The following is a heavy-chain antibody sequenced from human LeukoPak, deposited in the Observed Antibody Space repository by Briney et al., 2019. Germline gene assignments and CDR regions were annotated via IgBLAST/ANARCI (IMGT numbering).Heavy chain of an antibody. CDR1: GGSISSFY. D-gene: IGHD6-19*01. V-gene: IGHV4-59*01. CDR2: MYYSGST. J-gene: IGHJ4*02. CDR3: ARGRGQWLPEFDY. Sequence: SETLSLTCTVSGGSISSFYWSWIRRPPGKGLEWIGYMYYSGSTNYNPSLKSRVTISVDTSKKQFSLKLSSVTAADTAVYYCARGRGQWLPEFDYWGQGTLVTVSS.